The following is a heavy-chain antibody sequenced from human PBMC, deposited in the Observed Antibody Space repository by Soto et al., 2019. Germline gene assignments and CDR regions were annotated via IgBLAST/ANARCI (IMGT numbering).Heavy chain of an antibody. CDR2: ISYTGRT. D-gene: IGHD1-26*01. Sequence: QVQVQESAPRLVKPSETLSLTCIVSGDSLTTASYYCTWLRQPPRQVLEWIAYISYTGRTMYYSSHPSRVTISVDTSKHDFSLDLSAVTAADTAVYFCAREWGLLPYYVMNVWGHGTAVTVSS. CDR3: AREWGLLPYYVMNV. V-gene: IGHV4-61*03. J-gene: IGHJ6*02. CDR1: GDSLTTASYY.